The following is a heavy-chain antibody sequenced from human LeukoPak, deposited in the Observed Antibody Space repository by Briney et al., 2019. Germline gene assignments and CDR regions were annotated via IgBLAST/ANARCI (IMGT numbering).Heavy chain of an antibody. CDR1: GFTFSSYG. V-gene: IGHV3-30*02. J-gene: IGHJ5*02. CDR2: IRYDGSNK. D-gene: IGHD3-9*01. Sequence: SGGSLRLSCAASGFTFSSYGMHWVRQAPGKGLEWVAFIRYDGSNKYYADSVKGRFTISRDNSKNTLYLQMNSLRAEDTAVYYCAKDLIPVLRYFDWFDTWGQGTLVTVSS. CDR3: AKDLIPVLRYFDWFDT.